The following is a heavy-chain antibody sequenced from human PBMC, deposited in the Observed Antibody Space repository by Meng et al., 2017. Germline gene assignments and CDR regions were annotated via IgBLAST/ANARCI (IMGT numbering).Heavy chain of an antibody. CDR3: ARATYYYDSSGLDY. CDR1: GFTFSSYS. D-gene: IGHD3-22*01. V-gene: IGHV3-21*01. Sequence: GGSLRLSCAASGFTFSSYSMNWVRQAPGKGLEWVSSISSSSSYIYYADSLKGRFTISRDNAKNSLYLQMNSLRAEDTAVYYCARATYYYDSSGLDYWGQGTRVTVSS. CDR2: ISSSSSYI. J-gene: IGHJ4*02.